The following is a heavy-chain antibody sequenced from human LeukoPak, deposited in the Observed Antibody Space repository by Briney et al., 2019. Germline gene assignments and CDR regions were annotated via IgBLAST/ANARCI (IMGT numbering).Heavy chain of an antibody. CDR1: GFTFSSYA. CDR2: ISSNGGST. V-gene: IGHV3-64*01. D-gene: IGHD6-19*01. CDR3: ARDRVRGIAVAGILDY. Sequence: GGSLRLSCAASGFTFSSYAMHWVRQAPGKGLEYVSAISSNGGSTYYANSVKGRFTISRDNSKNTLYLQMGSLRAEDMAVYYCARDRVRGIAVAGILDYWGQGTLVTVSS. J-gene: IGHJ4*02.